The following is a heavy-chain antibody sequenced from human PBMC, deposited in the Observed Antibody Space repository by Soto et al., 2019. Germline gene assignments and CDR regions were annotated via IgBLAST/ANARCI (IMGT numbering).Heavy chain of an antibody. V-gene: IGHV1-8*01. Sequence: ASVKVSCKASGYTFTSYDISWVLQSSLQGLEWMGWMNPNNGNTDYAPKFQGRVTMTMNTSIGTAYMELSSLRSEDTAVYYCARSPRNYYALGSYSYFRHWGQGTLVTVSS. J-gene: IGHJ1*01. CDR1: GYTFTSYD. CDR3: ARSPRNYYALGSYSYFRH. CDR2: MNPNNGNT. D-gene: IGHD3-10*01.